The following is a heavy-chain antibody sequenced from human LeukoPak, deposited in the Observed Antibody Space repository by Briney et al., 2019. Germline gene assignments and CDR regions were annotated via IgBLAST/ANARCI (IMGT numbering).Heavy chain of an antibody. Sequence: ASETLSLTCAVYGGSFSGYYWSWIRQPPGKGPEWIGEINHSGSTNYNPSLKSRVTISVDTSKNQFSLKLSSVTAADTAVYYCAVDPDSSDYWGQGTLVTVSS. CDR1: GGSFSGYY. J-gene: IGHJ4*02. CDR2: INHSGST. CDR3: AVDPDSSDY. D-gene: IGHD6-13*01. V-gene: IGHV4-34*01.